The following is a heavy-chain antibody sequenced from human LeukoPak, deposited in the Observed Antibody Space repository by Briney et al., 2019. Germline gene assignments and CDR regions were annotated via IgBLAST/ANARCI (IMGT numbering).Heavy chain of an antibody. J-gene: IGHJ2*01. D-gene: IGHD3-3*01. CDR3: ARALGDYDFWSGYNNIYWYFDL. CDR2: IYYSGST. CDR1: GSSISSGGYY. V-gene: IGHV4-31*03. Sequence: PSETLSLTCTVSGSSISSGGYYWSWIRQHPGKGLEWIGYIYYSGSTYYNPSLKSRVTISVDTSKNQFSLKLSSVTAADTAVYYCARALGDYDFWSGYNNIYWYFDLWGRGTLVTVSS.